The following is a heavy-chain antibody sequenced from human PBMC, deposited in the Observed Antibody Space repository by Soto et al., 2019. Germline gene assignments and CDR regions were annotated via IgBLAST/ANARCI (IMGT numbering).Heavy chain of an antibody. J-gene: IGHJ6*02. CDR1: GYTFTSYD. V-gene: IGHV1-8*01. Sequence: QVQLVQSGAEVKKPGASVKVSCKASGYTFTSYDINWVRQATGQGLEWMGWMNPNSGNTGYAQKSQGGVTMTRKTTIRTAYMELSGLRSEATAEYSGEKERSGTTSMDVWGQGTMVTVSS. CDR3: EKERSGTTSMDV. CDR2: MNPNSGNT. D-gene: IGHD3-3*01.